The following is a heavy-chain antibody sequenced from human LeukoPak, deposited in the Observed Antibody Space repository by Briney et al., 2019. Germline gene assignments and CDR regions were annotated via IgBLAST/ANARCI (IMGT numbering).Heavy chain of an antibody. CDR1: GFTVSSNY. V-gene: IGHV3-53*01. CDR3: ARGHGYSYFDY. D-gene: IGHD5-24*01. J-gene: IGHJ4*02. CDR2: IYSGGST. Sequence: PGGSLRLSCAASGFTVSSNYMSWVRQAPGKGLEWGSVIYSGGSTYYADSVKGRFTISRDNSKNTLYLQMNSLRAEDTAVYYCARGHGYSYFDYWGQGTLVTVSS.